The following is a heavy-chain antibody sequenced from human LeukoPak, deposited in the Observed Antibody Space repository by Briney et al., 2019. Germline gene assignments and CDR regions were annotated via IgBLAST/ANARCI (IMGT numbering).Heavy chain of an antibody. J-gene: IGHJ4*02. Sequence: SETLSLTCTVSDGSISNYYWSWIRQPAGKGLEWIGRFYSSGSTNYNPSLKSRVTISVDKSKNQFSLRLSAVTAADTAVYYCARVSNYYDSSGYYYIFDYWGQGTLVTVSS. CDR1: DGSISNYY. CDR3: ARVSNYYDSSGYYYIFDY. V-gene: IGHV4-4*07. D-gene: IGHD3-22*01. CDR2: FYSSGST.